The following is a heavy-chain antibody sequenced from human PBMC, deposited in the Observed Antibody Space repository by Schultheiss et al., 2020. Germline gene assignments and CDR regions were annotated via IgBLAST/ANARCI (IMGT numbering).Heavy chain of an antibody. Sequence: GESLKISCAASGFTFSSYEMNWVRQAPGKGLEWVSYISSSGSTIYYADSVKGRFTISRDNAKNSLYLQMNSLRAEDTAVYYCASVVGANNYYYYYGMDVWGQGTTVTVSS. CDR3: ASVVGANNYYYYYGMDV. J-gene: IGHJ6*02. CDR1: GFTFSSYE. D-gene: IGHD1-26*01. CDR2: ISSSGSTI. V-gene: IGHV3-48*03.